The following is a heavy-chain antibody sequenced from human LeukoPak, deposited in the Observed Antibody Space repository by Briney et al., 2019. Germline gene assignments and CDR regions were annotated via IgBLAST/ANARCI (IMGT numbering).Heavy chain of an antibody. J-gene: IGHJ4*02. V-gene: IGHV3-48*02. D-gene: IGHD3-10*01. CDR1: GFTFSSYS. CDR3: ASDYYGSGSYY. CDR2: ISSSSSTI. Sequence: GGSLRLSCAASGFTFSSYSMNWVRQAPGKGLEWVSYISSSSSTIYYADSVKGRFTISRDNAKNSLYLQMDSAEDGDTAVYLLASDYYGSGSYYWGQGTLVTVSS.